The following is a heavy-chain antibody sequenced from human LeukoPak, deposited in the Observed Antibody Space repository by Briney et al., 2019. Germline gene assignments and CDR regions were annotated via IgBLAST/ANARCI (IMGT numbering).Heavy chain of an antibody. Sequence: SETLSLTCTVSGGSISSYYWSWIRQPPGKGLEWIGYIYYSGSTNYNPSLQSRVVISVDTSKNQFSLNLSPVLAADTAVYYCARVGVDYSGNIIKYFFDYWGQGTLVTVSS. CDR1: GGSISSYY. J-gene: IGHJ4*02. D-gene: IGHD4-23*01. V-gene: IGHV4-59*01. CDR3: ARVGVDYSGNIIKYFFDY. CDR2: IYYSGST.